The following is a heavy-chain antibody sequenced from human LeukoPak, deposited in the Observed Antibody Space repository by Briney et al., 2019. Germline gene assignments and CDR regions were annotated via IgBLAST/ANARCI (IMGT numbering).Heavy chain of an antibody. J-gene: IGHJ6*02. CDR1: GYSFTSYW. V-gene: IGHV1-58*02. CDR3: AAAATYYYGMDV. CDR2: IVVGSGNT. D-gene: IGHD2-15*01. Sequence: KISCKGSGYSFTSYWIGWVRQMPGKGLEWIGWIVVGSGNTNYAQKFQERVTITRDMSTSTAYMELSSLRSEDTAVYYCAAAATYYYGMDVWGQGTTVTVSS.